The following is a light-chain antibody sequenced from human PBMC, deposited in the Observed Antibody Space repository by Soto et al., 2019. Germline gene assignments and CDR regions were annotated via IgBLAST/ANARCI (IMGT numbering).Light chain of an antibody. CDR1: SSNIGTNT. V-gene: IGLV1-44*01. CDR2: SND. J-gene: IGLJ2*01. CDR3: ATWDDSLNGVV. Sequence: QSVLTQPPSASVTPGQRVSSSCSGGSSNIGTNTVNWYQHLPGTAPKLLIFSNDERPSGVPDRFSGSKSGTSASLAISGLQSDDEADYYCATWDDSLNGVVFGGGTKVTVL.